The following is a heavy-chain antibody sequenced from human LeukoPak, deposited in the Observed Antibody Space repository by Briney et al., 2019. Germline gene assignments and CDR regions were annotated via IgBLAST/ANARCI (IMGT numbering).Heavy chain of an antibody. J-gene: IGHJ4*02. D-gene: IGHD3-3*01. Sequence: ASVKVSCKSSGYTFTGYYMHWVRQAPGQGLEWMGWINPNSGVTNYAQKFQGRVTMTRDTSISTAYMELSRLRSDDTAVYYCARDVGFWSGYYDYWGQGTLVTVSS. CDR1: GYTFTGYY. CDR2: INPNSGVT. CDR3: ARDVGFWSGYYDY. V-gene: IGHV1-2*02.